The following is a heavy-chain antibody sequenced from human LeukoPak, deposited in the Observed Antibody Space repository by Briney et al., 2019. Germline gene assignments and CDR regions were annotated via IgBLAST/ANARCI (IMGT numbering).Heavy chain of an antibody. CDR1: GFTFGYFW. CDR2: MKGDGSLI. CDR3: ARGRSGWYHNFDY. J-gene: IGHJ4*02. D-gene: IGHD6-19*01. V-gene: IGHV3-7*01. Sequence: QPGGSLGLSCAASGFTFGYFWMSWVRQAPGRGLQWVASMKGDGSLIHYVDSVKGRFTISRDNARNSLYLQMNSLRAEDTAVYYCARGRSGWYHNFDYWGQGTLVTVSS.